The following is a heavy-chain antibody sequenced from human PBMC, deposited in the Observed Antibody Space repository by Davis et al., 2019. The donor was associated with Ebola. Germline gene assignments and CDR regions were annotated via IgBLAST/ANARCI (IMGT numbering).Heavy chain of an antibody. D-gene: IGHD6-19*01. V-gene: IGHV1-3*01. Sequence: ASVEVSCKASGYTFTSYGINWVRQAPGQGLEWMGWINAGNGNTKYSQKFQGRVTITRDTSASTAYMELSSLRSEDTAVYYCAGSGYSSGWYGFDLWGRGTLVTVSS. CDR3: AGSGYSSGWYGFDL. CDR1: GYTFTSYG. J-gene: IGHJ2*01. CDR2: INAGNGNT.